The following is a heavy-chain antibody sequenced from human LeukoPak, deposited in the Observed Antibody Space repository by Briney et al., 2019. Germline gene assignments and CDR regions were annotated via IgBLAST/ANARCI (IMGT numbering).Heavy chain of an antibody. Sequence: SETLSLTCTVSGGSISSYYWSWIRQPPGKGLEWIGYIYYSGSTNYNPSLKSRVTISVDTSKNQFSLKLSSVTAADTAVYYCARVGGGDWPDAFDIWGQGTMVTVSS. CDR2: IYYSGST. CDR3: ARVGGGDWPDAFDI. J-gene: IGHJ3*02. D-gene: IGHD2-21*01. CDR1: GGSISSYY. V-gene: IGHV4-59*01.